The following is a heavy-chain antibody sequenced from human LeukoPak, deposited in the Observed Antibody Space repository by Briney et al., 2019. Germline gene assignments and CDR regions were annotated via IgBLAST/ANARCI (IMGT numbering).Heavy chain of an antibody. Sequence: PGGSLRLSCAASGFAVNSNYMSWVRRPPGKGLEWVSIIYSGGDTYYADSVRGRFTISRDNSKNTLYLQMNSLRAEDTAVYYCAKDAKYCSGGSCPTDYWGQGTLVTVSS. V-gene: IGHV3-53*01. CDR3: AKDAKYCSGGSCPTDY. CDR2: IYSGGDT. J-gene: IGHJ4*02. D-gene: IGHD2-15*01. CDR1: GFAVNSNY.